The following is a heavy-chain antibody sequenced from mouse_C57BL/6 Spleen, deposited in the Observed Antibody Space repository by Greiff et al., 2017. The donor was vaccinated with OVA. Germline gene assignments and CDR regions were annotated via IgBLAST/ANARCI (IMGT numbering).Heavy chain of an antibody. Sequence: QVQLQQPGAELVKPGASVTLSCKASGYTFTSYWMQWVKQRPGQGLEWIGEIDPSDSYTNYNQKFKGKATLTVDTSSSTAYMQLSSLTSEDSAVYYCARWDWFAYWGQGTLVTVSA. CDR2: IDPSDSYT. CDR1: GYTFTSYW. D-gene: IGHD4-1*01. V-gene: IGHV1-50*01. J-gene: IGHJ3*01. CDR3: ARWDWFAY.